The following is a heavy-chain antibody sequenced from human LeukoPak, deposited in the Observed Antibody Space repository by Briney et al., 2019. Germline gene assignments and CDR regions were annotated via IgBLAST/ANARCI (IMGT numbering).Heavy chain of an antibody. V-gene: IGHV3-23*01. J-gene: IGHJ5*02. CDR1: GFTFSSYA. CDR3: AKPVGSGGFNWFDP. Sequence: GGSLRLSCAASGFTFSSYAMSWVRQAPGKGLEWVSAISGSGGSTYYADSVKGWFTISRDNSKNTLYLQMNSLRAEDTAVYYCAKPVGSGGFNWFDPWGQGTLVTVSS. CDR2: ISGSGGST. D-gene: IGHD2-15*01.